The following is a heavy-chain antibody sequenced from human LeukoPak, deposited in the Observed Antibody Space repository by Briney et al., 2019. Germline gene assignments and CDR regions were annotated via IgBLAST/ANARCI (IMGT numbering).Heavy chain of an antibody. Sequence: ASVKVSCEASGYTFTGYYMHWVRQAPGQGLEWMGRINPNSGGTNYAQKFQGRVTMTRDTSISTAYMELSRLRSDDTAVYYCARVGYSYGYDFDYWGQGTPVTVSS. CDR3: ARVGYSYGYDFDY. D-gene: IGHD5-18*01. V-gene: IGHV1-2*06. CDR2: INPNSGGT. J-gene: IGHJ4*02. CDR1: GYTFTGYY.